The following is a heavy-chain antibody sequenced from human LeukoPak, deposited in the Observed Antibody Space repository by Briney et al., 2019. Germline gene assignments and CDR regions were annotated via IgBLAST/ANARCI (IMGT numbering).Heavy chain of an antibody. Sequence: TGGSLRLSCAASGFTFSSYAMSWVRQAPGKGLEWVSAISGSDGSTYYADSVKGRFTISRDNSKNTLYLQMNSLRAEDTAVYYCAKDATSYYDFWSGYEPWGQGTLVTVSS. J-gene: IGHJ5*02. CDR2: ISGSDGST. CDR1: GFTFSSYA. CDR3: AKDATSYYDFWSGYEP. V-gene: IGHV3-23*01. D-gene: IGHD3-3*01.